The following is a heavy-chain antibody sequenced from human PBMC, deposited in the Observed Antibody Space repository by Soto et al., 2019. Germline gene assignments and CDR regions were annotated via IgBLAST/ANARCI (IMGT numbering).Heavy chain of an antibody. D-gene: IGHD3-22*01. J-gene: IGHJ4*02. CDR1: GFTFSSYA. CDR3: AKDVIGDARRPTWALDF. CDR2: IVGGGDRI. V-gene: IGHV3-23*01. Sequence: EVQLLESGGGLVQPGGSLTLSCAVSGFTFSSYAMSWVRQAPGKGLEWVSGIVGGGDRIFYADSVKGRVTISRDNFKNTLYLQMNSLRGEDTAVYYSAKDVIGDARRPTWALDFWGQGTLVTVSS.